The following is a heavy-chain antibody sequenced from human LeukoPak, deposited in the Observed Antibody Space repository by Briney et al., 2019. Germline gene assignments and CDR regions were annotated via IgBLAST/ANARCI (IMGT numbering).Heavy chain of an antibody. CDR2: IYCSGST. V-gene: IGHV4-31*03. CDR3: ARIPYSSGWVRRAFDI. D-gene: IGHD6-19*01. Sequence: SQTLSLTCTVSGGSISSGGYYWSWIRQHPGKGLEWIGYIYCSGSTYYNPSLKSRVTISVDTSKNQFSLKLSSVTAADTAVYYCARIPYSSGWVRRAFDIWGQGTMVTVPS. J-gene: IGHJ3*02. CDR1: GGSISSGGYY.